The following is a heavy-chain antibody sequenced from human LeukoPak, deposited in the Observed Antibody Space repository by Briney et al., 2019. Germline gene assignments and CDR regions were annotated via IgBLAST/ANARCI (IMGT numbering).Heavy chain of an antibody. V-gene: IGHV3-48*01. Sequence: GGSLRLSCTVSGFSLSSYTMNWVRQAPGKGLEWVSYISGIGSTVYYADSVRGRFTMSRDNAKNSLYLQMNSLRAEDTALYYCARDHQYAFDVWGQGTMVTVSS. CDR1: GFSLSSYT. CDR2: ISGIGSTV. D-gene: IGHD2-2*01. J-gene: IGHJ3*01. CDR3: ARDHQYAFDV.